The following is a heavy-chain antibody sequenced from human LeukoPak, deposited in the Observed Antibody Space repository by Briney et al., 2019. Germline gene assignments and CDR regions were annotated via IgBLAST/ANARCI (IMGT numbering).Heavy chain of an antibody. CDR2: IIPIFGTA. D-gene: IGHD3-22*01. CDR3: ARDAAIYDTGAYYYLW. V-gene: IGHV1-69*13. J-gene: IGHJ4*02. CDR1: GGTFSRYA. Sequence: SVKVSCKASGGTFSRYAISWVRQGPGQGLEWMGGIIPIFGTANYAQKFQGRVTITADESSNTAYMELNSLRSEDTAIYYCARDAAIYDTGAYYYLWWGQGTLVTVSS.